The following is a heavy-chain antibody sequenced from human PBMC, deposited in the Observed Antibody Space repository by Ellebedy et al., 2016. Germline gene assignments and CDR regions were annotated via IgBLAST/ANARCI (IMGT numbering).Heavy chain of an antibody. J-gene: IGHJ4*02. D-gene: IGHD5-24*01. Sequence: GGSLRLXCAASGFSFRMYDMSWVRQAPGKGLEWVSVIRNTGDITYYADSVRGRFTISRDNSKNTVYLQMNSLRADDTAIYYCAKGRDAHNLDYFHFWGQGTLVTVSS. CDR1: GFSFRMYD. CDR2: IRNTGDIT. V-gene: IGHV3-23*01. CDR3: AKGRDAHNLDYFHF.